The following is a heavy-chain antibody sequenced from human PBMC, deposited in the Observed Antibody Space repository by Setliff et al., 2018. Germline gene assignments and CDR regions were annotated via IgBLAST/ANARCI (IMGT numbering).Heavy chain of an antibody. D-gene: IGHD4-17*01. CDR3: ARDHGDYGYYYYYMDV. CDR1: GGSISSYY. Sequence: PSETLSLTCTVSGGSISSYYWSWTRQPAGKGLEWIGRIYTSGSTNYNPSLKSRVTMSVDTSKNQFSLKLSSVTAAVTAVYYCARDHGDYGYYYYYMDVWGKGTTVTVSS. CDR2: IYTSGST. J-gene: IGHJ6*03. V-gene: IGHV4-4*07.